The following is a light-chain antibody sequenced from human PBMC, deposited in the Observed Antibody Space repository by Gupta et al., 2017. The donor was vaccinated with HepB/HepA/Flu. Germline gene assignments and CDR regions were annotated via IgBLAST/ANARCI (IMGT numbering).Light chain of an antibody. CDR2: LNSVGSN. CDR3: QTGGTGCHVV. Sequence: QLLLTQSPSASASLGASVTPTCTLSRWHSSYAIAWHQQQPEKGPRYLMKLNSVGSNSTGDVIPDRFSGSCSGADRCLTISSLQDEDAADYYCQTGGTGCHVVFGGGTKLTVL. J-gene: IGLJ2*01. V-gene: IGLV4-69*01. CDR1: RWHSSYA.